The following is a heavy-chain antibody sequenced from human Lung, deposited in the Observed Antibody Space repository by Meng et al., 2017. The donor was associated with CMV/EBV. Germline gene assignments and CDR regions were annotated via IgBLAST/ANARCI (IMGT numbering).Heavy chain of an antibody. V-gene: IGHV1-8*01. CDR3: ARGYCSGGSCPVFDP. D-gene: IGHD2-15*01. Sequence: AEVKKPGASVKVSCKASGYTFTSYDTNWVRQATGQGLEWMGWMNPHSGNTGYAQKFQGRVTMTTNTSISTAYMELSRLRSEDTAVYYCARGYCSGGSCPVFDPWGQGTLVTVSS. J-gene: IGHJ5*02. CDR2: MNPHSGNT. CDR1: GYTFTSYD.